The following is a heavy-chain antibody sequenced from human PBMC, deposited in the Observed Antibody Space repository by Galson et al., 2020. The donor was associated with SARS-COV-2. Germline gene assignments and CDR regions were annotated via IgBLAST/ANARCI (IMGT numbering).Heavy chain of an antibody. Sequence: SQTLSLTCALYGRSFSGYYCSWIRQPQGKGLEWIGEINHSVSTNYNPSLKRRSPIAVDTSKNQFSLKLTSVTAADTAVYYCARGPTYYYGSGSYSNFDYWGQGTLVTVSS. D-gene: IGHD3-10*01. J-gene: IGHJ4*02. CDR2: INHSVST. V-gene: IGHV4-34*01. CDR3: ARGPTYYYGSGSYSNFDY. CDR1: GRSFSGYY.